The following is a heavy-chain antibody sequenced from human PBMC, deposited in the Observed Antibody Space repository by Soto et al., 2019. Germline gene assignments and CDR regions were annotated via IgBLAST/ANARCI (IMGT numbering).Heavy chain of an antibody. CDR3: ASSMVTTDSL. V-gene: IGHV3-48*02. CDR2: ISSSSSII. CDR1: GFTFSSYS. D-gene: IGHD4-17*01. J-gene: IGHJ4*02. Sequence: EVQLVESGGGLVQPGGSLRLSCAASGFTFSSYSMNWVRQAPGKGLEWVSYISSSSSIIYYADSVKGRFTISRDNAKNSLYLQMNSLRDEDTALYYCASSMVTTDSLWGQGTLVTVST.